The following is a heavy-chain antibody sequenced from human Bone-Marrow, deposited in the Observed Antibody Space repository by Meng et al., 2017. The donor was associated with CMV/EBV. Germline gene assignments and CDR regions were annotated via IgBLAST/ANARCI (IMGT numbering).Heavy chain of an antibody. D-gene: IGHD2-2*01. CDR3: ARGGVKLGYCSSTSCRHGMDV. J-gene: IGHJ6*02. Sequence: GGSLRLSCAASGFTFSDYYMSWIRQAPGKGLEWVSYISSSGSTIYYADSVKGRFTISRDNAKNSLYLQMNSLRAEDTAVYYCARGGVKLGYCSSTSCRHGMDVWGQGTTVTFYS. CDR2: ISSSGSTI. CDR1: GFTFSDYY. V-gene: IGHV3-11*01.